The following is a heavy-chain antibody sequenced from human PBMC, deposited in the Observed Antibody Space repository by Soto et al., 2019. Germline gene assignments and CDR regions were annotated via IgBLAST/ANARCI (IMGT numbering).Heavy chain of an antibody. V-gene: IGHV3-33*01. CDR2: IWYDGSNK. J-gene: IGHJ4*02. CDR3: ARDASLYYDILTGYAISPLYYFDY. D-gene: IGHD3-9*01. Sequence: SCAAEGCTFSSYGMQWVLQAPGKGLEREAVIWYDGSNKYYADSVKGRFTISRDNSKNTLYLQMNSLRAEDTAVYYCARDASLYYDILTGYAISPLYYFDYWGQGTLVTVSS. CDR1: GCTFSSYG.